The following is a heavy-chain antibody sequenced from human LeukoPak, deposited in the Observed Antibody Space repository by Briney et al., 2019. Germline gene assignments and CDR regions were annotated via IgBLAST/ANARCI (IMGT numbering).Heavy chain of an antibody. V-gene: IGHV3-11*04. CDR3: ASLTTVPTFWFDP. CDR1: GFTFSDYC. D-gene: IGHD4-17*01. Sequence: PGGSLRLSCAASGFTFSDYCMSWIRQAPGKGLEWVSYISSSGSTIYYADSVKGRFTISRDNAKNSLYLQMNSLRAEDTAVYYCASLTTVPTFWFDPWGQGTLVTVSS. J-gene: IGHJ5*02. CDR2: ISSSGSTI.